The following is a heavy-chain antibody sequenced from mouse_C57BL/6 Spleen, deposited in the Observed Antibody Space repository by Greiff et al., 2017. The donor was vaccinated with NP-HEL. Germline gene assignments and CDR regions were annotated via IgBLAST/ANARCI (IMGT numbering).Heavy chain of an antibody. J-gene: IGHJ1*03. V-gene: IGHV5-17*01. CDR3: AREVYWYFDV. CDR1: GFTFSDYG. CDR2: ISSGSSTI. Sequence: EVKLVESGGGLVKPGGSLKLSCAASGFTFSDYGMHWVRQAPEKGLEWVAYISSGSSTIYYADTVKGRFTISRDNAKNTLFLQMTSLRSEDTAMYYCAREVYWYFDVWGTGTTVTVSS.